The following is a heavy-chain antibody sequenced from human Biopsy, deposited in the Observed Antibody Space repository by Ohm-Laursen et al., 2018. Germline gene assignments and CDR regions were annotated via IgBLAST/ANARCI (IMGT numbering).Heavy chain of an antibody. D-gene: IGHD3-10*01. CDR1: GGSFSGYY. CDR2: LFTSGTT. CDR3: VGGGSGSFPFDY. J-gene: IGHJ4*02. Sequence: TLSLTCTVSGGSFSGYYWSWMRQPAGKGLEWIGRLFTSGTTNYSPSLNNRVTMSVDTSKNQFSLRLTSVTAADTAVYYCVGGGSGSFPFDYWGPGTLVTVSS. V-gene: IGHV4-4*07.